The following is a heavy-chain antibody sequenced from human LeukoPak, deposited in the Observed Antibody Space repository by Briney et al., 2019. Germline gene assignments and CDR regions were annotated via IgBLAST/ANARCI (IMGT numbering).Heavy chain of an antibody. D-gene: IGHD3-22*01. CDR3: ARGYYDSSGYYTEFAN. CDR1: GGSIRFYY. J-gene: IGHJ4*02. CDR2: IYTSGST. V-gene: IGHV4-4*07. Sequence: PSETLSLTCTVPGGSIRFYYWSWLRQPAGKVLEWIGRIYTSGSTDYTPSLKSRVTMSVDTSKNKFSLKVTSVTAADTAVYYCARGYYDSSGYYTEFANWGQGTLVTVSS.